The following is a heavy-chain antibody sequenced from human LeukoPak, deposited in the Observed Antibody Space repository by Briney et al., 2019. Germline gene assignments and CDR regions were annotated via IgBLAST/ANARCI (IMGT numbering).Heavy chain of an antibody. J-gene: IGHJ4*02. CDR2: VSGSASNT. D-gene: IGHD4-17*01. CDR3: AKGFQTYGELSFDG. CDR1: GFPFSNFV. Sequence: GGSLSLLHAASGFPFSNFVMSEVGEPTGRGLVWVSIVSGSASNTYYASSVKGRFTVSRNNSSNTLDLQLTSLRADDTAVYYCAKGFQTYGELSFDGWGQGTLVTVSS. V-gene: IGHV3-23*01.